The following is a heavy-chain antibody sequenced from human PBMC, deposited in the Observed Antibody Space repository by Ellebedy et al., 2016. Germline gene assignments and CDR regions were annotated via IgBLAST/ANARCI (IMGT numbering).Heavy chain of an antibody. CDR2: ISDSGGKT. V-gene: IGHV3-23*01. J-gene: IGHJ6*02. CDR3: AKDLAMVVPYGMDV. D-gene: IGHD2-21*01. Sequence: GESLKISCAASGFTFSSYSMNWVRQAPGKGLEWASAISDSGGKTYYADSVKGRFTVSRDNSRNTLYLHMKSLRVEDTAVYYCAKDLAMVVPYGMDVWGQGTTVTVSS. CDR1: GFTFSSYS.